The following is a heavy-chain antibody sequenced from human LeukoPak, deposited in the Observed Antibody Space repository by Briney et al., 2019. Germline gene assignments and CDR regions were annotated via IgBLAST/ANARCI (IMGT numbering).Heavy chain of an antibody. CDR3: AVLGYNWNDVFYYYYMDV. J-gene: IGHJ6*03. CDR1: GGSISSYY. V-gene: IGHV4-59*12. CDR2: IYYSGST. D-gene: IGHD1-1*01. Sequence: SETLSLTCTVSGGSISSYYWSWIRQPPGKGLEWIGYIYYSGSTNYNPSLKSRVTISVDTSTNQFSLKLSSVIAADTAVYYCAVLGYNWNDVFYYYYMDVWGKGTTVTVSS.